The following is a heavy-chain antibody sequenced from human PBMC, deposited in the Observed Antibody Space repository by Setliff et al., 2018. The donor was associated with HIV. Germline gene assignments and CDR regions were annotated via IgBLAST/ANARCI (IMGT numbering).Heavy chain of an antibody. CDR2: ITSGGST. J-gene: IGHJ4*02. CDR3: AKGFRPVDTALVSGPTY. Sequence: HPGGSLRLSCAASGFTFSSYSMSWVRQTPEKGLEWVSIITSGGSTYYADPAKGRFIISRDNSQNTLYLQMNSLRADDTAIYYCAKGFRPVDTALVSGPTYWGQGIRVTVSS. V-gene: IGHV3-23*01. CDR1: GFTFSSYS. D-gene: IGHD5-18*01.